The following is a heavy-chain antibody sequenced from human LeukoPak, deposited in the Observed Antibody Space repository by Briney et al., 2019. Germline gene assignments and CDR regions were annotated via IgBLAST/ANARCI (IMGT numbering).Heavy chain of an antibody. Sequence: GRSLRLSCAASGFTFSNYGMHWVRQAPGKGLEWVSVISYDGSNKYYADSVKGRFTISRDNSKDTLYLQMSSLRVEDTAAYYCARYLGGRNAFDIWGQGTMVTVSS. D-gene: IGHD3-16*01. CDR1: GFTFSNYG. V-gene: IGHV3-30*03. CDR3: ARYLGGRNAFDI. J-gene: IGHJ3*02. CDR2: ISYDGSNK.